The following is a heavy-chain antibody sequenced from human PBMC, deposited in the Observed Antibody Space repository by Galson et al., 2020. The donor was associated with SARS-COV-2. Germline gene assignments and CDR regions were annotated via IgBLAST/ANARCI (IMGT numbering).Heavy chain of an antibody. CDR3: ARFVEAANYFDY. J-gene: IGHJ4*02. Sequence: GGSLRLSCAASGFTFSSHAIHWVRQASGKGLEWVGRIRSRPNNYATAYAASVNDRFTISRDDAKNTAYLQMNSLRTEDTALYYCARFVEAANYFDYWGQGALVTVSS. V-gene: IGHV3-73*01. CDR1: GFTFSSHA. D-gene: IGHD6-25*01. CDR2: IRSRPNNYAT.